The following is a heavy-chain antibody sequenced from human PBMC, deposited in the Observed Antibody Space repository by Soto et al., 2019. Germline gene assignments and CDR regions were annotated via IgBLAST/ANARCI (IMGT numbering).Heavy chain of an antibody. D-gene: IGHD6-13*01. Sequence: SETLSLTCTVSGGSISSSSYYWGWIRQPPGKGLEWIGSIYHSGSTNYNPSLKSRVTISVDTSKNQFSLKLSSVTAADTAVYYCARRYSSAFDIWGQGTMVTVSS. V-gene: IGHV4-39*01. J-gene: IGHJ3*02. CDR3: ARRYSSAFDI. CDR1: GGSISSSSYY. CDR2: IYHSGST.